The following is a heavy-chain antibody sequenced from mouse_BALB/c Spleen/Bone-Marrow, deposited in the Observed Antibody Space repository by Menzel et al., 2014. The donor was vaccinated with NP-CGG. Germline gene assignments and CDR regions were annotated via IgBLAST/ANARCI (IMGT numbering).Heavy chain of an antibody. CDR3: ARNGNYGAWFAY. Sequence: EVQLQQSGAELVKPGASVKLSCTASGFNIKDTYMHWVKQRPEQGLEWIGRIDPANGHTKYDPKFQGKATITADTSSNTAYLQLSSLTSEDTAVCYCARNGNYGAWFAYWGQGTLVTGSA. D-gene: IGHD2-1*01. CDR2: IDPANGHT. CDR1: GFNIKDTY. V-gene: IGHV14-3*02. J-gene: IGHJ3*01.